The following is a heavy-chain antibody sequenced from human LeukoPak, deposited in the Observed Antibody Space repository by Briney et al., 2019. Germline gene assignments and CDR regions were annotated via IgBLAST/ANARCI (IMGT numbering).Heavy chain of an antibody. CDR2: ISSSSSYI. J-gene: IGHJ4*02. Sequence: GSLRLSCAASGFTFSSYSVNWVRQAPGKGLEWVSSISSSSSYIYYADSVKGRFTISRDNAKNSLYLQMNSLRAEDTAVYYCARDKIAAAGNDYWGQGTLVTVSS. CDR1: GFTFSSYS. CDR3: ARDKIAAAGNDY. D-gene: IGHD6-13*01. V-gene: IGHV3-21*01.